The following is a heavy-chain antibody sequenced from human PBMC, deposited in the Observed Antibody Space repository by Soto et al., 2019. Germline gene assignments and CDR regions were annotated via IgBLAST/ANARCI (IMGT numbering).Heavy chain of an antibody. CDR3: AKVFGGADFDY. CDR2: ISYDGSNK. D-gene: IGHD3-10*02. J-gene: IGHJ4*02. V-gene: IGHV3-30*18. CDR1: GFTFSSYG. Sequence: QVQLVESGGGVVQPGRSLRLSCAASGFTFSSYGMPWVRQAPGKGLEWVAVISYDGSNKYYADSVKGRFTISRDNSKNTLYLQMNSLRAEDMAVYCCAKVFGGADFDYWGQGTLVTVSS.